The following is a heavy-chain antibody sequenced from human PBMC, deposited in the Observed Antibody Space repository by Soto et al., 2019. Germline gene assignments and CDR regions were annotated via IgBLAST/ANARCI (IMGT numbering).Heavy chain of an antibody. CDR3: LLEWLLNWFDP. J-gene: IGHJ5*02. V-gene: IGHV3-15*07. CDR2: IKSKTDGGTT. Sequence: GGSLRLSCAASGFTFSNAWMNWVRQAPGKGLEWVGRIKSKTDGGTTDYAAPVKGRFTISRDDSKNTLYLQMNSLKTEDTAVYYCLLEWLLNWFDPWGQGTLVTVSS. D-gene: IGHD3-3*01. CDR1: GFTFSNAW.